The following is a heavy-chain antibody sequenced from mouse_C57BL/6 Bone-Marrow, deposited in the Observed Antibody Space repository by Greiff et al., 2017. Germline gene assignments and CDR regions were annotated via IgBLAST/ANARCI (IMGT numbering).Heavy chain of an antibody. CDR1: GYTFTSYW. V-gene: IGHV1-50*01. CDR3: ARRYDGYPYYFDY. D-gene: IGHD2-3*01. CDR2: IDPSDSYT. Sequence: QVQLKQPGSELVKPGASVKLSCKASGYTFTSYWMQWVKQRPGQGLEWIGEIDPSDSYTNYNQKFKGKATLTVDTSSSTAYMQLSSLTSEDSAVYYCARRYDGYPYYFDYWGQGTTLTVSS. J-gene: IGHJ2*01.